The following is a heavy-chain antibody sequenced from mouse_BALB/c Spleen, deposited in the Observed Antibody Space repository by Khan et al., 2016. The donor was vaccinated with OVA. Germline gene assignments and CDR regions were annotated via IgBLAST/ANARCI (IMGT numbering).Heavy chain of an antibody. Sequence: VELVESGGDLVKPRGSLKLSCAASGFTFSSYSMSWVRQTPDKRLEWVATISSGGDYTYYPDSVKGRFTISRDNPKNTLYLQMIRLESEGKAMYYCASHLTGSFDYWGQGTLVTVSA. V-gene: IGHV5-6*01. CDR1: GFTFSSYS. CDR3: ASHLTGSFDY. D-gene: IGHD4-1*01. J-gene: IGHJ3*01. CDR2: ISSGGDYT.